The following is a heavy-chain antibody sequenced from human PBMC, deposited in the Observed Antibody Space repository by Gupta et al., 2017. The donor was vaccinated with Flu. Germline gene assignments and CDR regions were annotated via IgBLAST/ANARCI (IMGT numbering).Heavy chain of an antibody. CDR2: IIPIFGTA. J-gene: IGHJ4*02. D-gene: IGHD5-18*01. V-gene: IGHV1-69*06. Sequence: QAPGQGLEWMGGIIPIFGTANYAQKFQGRVTITADKSTSTAYMELSSLRSEDTAVYYCARSGDTAMVTLFDYWGQGTLVTVSS. CDR3: ARSGDTAMVTLFDY.